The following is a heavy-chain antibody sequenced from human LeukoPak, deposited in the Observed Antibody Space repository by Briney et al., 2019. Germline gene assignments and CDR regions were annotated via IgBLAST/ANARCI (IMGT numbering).Heavy chain of an antibody. V-gene: IGHV1-8*01. J-gene: IGHJ4*02. CDR3: ARGFLDYDTTDYAFSYY. Sequence: ASVKVSCKASGYTFTNYDITRVRQASGEGLEWMGWMNPNNGNTGYAQRFQGRVTLTRDTSISTAYMELSSLRSEDTAVYYCARGFLDYDTTDYAFSYYWGQGTLVTVSS. CDR2: MNPNNGNT. D-gene: IGHD3-22*01. CDR1: GYTFTNYD.